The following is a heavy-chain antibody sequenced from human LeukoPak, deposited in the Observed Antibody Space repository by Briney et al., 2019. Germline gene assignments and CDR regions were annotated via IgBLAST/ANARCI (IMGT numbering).Heavy chain of an antibody. D-gene: IGHD5-12*01. CDR3: ATLAGYSGYGPKDY. CDR1: GFTFDDYA. Sequence: GGSLRLSCAASGFTFDDYAMHWVRQAPGKGLEWVSGISWNSGSIGYADSVKGRFTISRDNAKNSLYLQMNSLRAEDTALCYCATLAGYSGYGPKDYWGQGTLVTVSS. V-gene: IGHV3-9*01. CDR2: ISWNSGSI. J-gene: IGHJ4*02.